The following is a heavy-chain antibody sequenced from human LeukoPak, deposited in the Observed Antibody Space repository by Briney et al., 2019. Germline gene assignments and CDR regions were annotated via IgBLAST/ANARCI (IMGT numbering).Heavy chain of an antibody. CDR2: IIYTWNNK. V-gene: IGHV3-30*02. J-gene: IGHJ4*02. D-gene: IGHD4-23*01. CDR1: GFSFSNYR. CDR3: VQWELLPTADS. Sequence: GGSLKLSCAASGFSFSNYRIQWVRHAPGKGLEWVAFIIYTWNNKYYADSVKGRFTISRDNSKNSLYLQMSSLTAEDTAVYYCVQWELLPTADSWGQGTLVTVSP.